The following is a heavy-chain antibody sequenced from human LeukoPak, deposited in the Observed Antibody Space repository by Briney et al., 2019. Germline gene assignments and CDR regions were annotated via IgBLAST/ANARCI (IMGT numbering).Heavy chain of an antibody. J-gene: IGHJ4*02. CDR3: VRDDPSEEFSL. CDR2: ISGDTSTT. CDR1: GFNFNAFF. V-gene: IGHV3-11*01. D-gene: IGHD3-16*02. Sequence: SGGSLRLSCAASGFNFNAFFMGWIRQAPGEGLEWVSYISGDTSTTFYADSVRGRFTISRDNARNSLYLQMRSLRAEDTAVYYCVRDDPSEEFSLWGQGTLVTVSS.